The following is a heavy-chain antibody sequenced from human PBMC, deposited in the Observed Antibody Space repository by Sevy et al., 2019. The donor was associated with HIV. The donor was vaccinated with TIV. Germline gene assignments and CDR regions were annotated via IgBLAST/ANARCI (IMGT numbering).Heavy chain of an antibody. D-gene: IGHD3-22*01. CDR1: GYTFTSYG. V-gene: IGHV1-18*01. CDR2: ISAYNGNT. CDR3: ARGRRKYYDSSGYYYPPSY. Sequence: ASVKVSCKASGYTFTSYGIIWVRQAPGQGLEWMGWISAYNGNTNYAQRLQGRVTMTTDTSTSTAYMELTSLRSDDTAVYYCARGRRKYYDSSGYYYPPSYWGQGTLVTVSS. J-gene: IGHJ4*02.